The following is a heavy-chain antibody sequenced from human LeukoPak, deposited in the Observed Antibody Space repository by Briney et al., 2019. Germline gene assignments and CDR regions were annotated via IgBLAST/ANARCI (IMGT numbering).Heavy chain of an antibody. CDR1: GGSFSGYY. D-gene: IGHD5-18*01. CDR2: INHSGST. J-gene: IGHJ4*02. CDR3: ARHGRYSYGPRNYFDY. V-gene: IGHV4-34*01. Sequence: TSETLSLTCAVYGGSFSGYYWSWIRQPPGKGLEWIGEINHSGSTNYNPSLKSRVTISVDTSKNQFSLKLSSVTAADTAVYYCARHGRYSYGPRNYFDYWGQGTLVTVSS.